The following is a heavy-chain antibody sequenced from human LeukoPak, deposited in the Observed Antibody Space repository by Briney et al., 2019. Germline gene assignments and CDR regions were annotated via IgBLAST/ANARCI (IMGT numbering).Heavy chain of an antibody. CDR3: AREAVVVTDDAFDI. V-gene: IGHV4-31*03. J-gene: IGHJ3*02. CDR1: GGSISSGGYY. D-gene: IGHD2-15*01. CDR2: IYYSGST. Sequence: SETLSLTCTVSGGSISSGGYYWSWIRQHPGKGLEWIGYIYYSGSTYYNPSLKSRVTISVDTSKNQFSLKLSSVTAADTAVYYCAREAVVVTDDAFDIWGQGTMVTVSS.